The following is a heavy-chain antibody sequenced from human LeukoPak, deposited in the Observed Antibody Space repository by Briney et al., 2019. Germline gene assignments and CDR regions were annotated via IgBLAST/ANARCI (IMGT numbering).Heavy chain of an antibody. Sequence: PSETLSLTCTVSGGSISSSSYYWGWIRQPPGKGLEWIGSIYYSGSTYYNPSLKSRVTISVDTSKNQFSLKLSSVTAADTAVYYCARGHCSSTSCYLHNWFDPWGQGTLVIVSS. D-gene: IGHD2-2*01. CDR1: GGSISSSSYY. J-gene: IGHJ5*02. V-gene: IGHV4-39*07. CDR2: IYYSGST. CDR3: ARGHCSSTSCYLHNWFDP.